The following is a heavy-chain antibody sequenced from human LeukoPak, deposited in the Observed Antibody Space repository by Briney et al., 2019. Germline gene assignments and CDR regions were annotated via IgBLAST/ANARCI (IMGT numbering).Heavy chain of an antibody. D-gene: IGHD3-10*01. V-gene: IGHV3-20*01. Sequence: GGPLRLSCAASGFTFDDYGMSWVRQAPGKGLEWVSGINGNGGSTGYGDSMKGRFTISRDNAKNSLYLQMNSLRVEDTALYHCARNYHGSGSTAFDIWGQGTMVTVSS. CDR3: ARNYHGSGSTAFDI. CDR1: GFTFDDYG. CDR2: INGNGGST. J-gene: IGHJ3*02.